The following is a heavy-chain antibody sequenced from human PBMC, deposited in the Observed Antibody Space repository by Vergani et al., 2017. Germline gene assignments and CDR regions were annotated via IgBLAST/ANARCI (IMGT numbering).Heavy chain of an antibody. V-gene: IGHV3-30*02. CDR1: GFTFSRYG. J-gene: IGHJ4*02. D-gene: IGHD2-8*01. CDR2: IRYDGSNK. Sequence: QVQLVESGGGVVQPGGSLRLSCAASGFTFSRYGMHWVRQAPDKGLEWVAFIRYDGSNKNYVDSVKGRFNIFRDNSKNTLFLQLSSLRPEDTAVYYCARDVGGYTNGLKGFDYWGQGIPVTVSS. CDR3: ARDVGGYTNGLKGFDY.